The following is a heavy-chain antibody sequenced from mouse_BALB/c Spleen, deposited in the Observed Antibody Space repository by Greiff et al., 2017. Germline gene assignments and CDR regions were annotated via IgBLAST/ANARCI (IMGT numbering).Heavy chain of an antibody. Sequence: VQLQQSGAELVRPGALVKLSCKASGFNIKDYYMHWVKQRPEQGLEWIGWIDPENGNTIYDPKFQGKASITADTSSNTAYLQLSSLTSEDTAVYYCARFNYRYDVRYFDVWGAGTTVTVSS. CDR3: ARFNYRYDVRYFDV. J-gene: IGHJ1*01. V-gene: IGHV14-1*02. CDR1: GFNIKDYY. D-gene: IGHD2-14*01. CDR2: IDPENGNT.